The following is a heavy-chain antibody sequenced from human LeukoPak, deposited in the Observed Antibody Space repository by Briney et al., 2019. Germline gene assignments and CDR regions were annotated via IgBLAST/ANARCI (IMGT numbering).Heavy chain of an antibody. CDR2: IIPIFGTA. D-gene: IGHD4-17*01. CDR3: ARDPVYDYGDYYYYGMDV. J-gene: IGHJ6*02. Sequence: SVKVSCKASGGTFSSYAISWVRQAPGQGLEWMEGIIPIFGTANYAQKFQGRVTITADESTSTAYMELSSLRSEDTAVYYCARDPVYDYGDYYYYGMDVWGQGTTVTVSS. V-gene: IGHV1-69*13. CDR1: GGTFSSYA.